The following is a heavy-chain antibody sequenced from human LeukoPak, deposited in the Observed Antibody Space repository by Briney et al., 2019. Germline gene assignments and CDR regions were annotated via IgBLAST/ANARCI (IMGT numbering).Heavy chain of an antibody. CDR3: AKDRRPNSYSSSWLDY. Sequence: SETLSLTCTVSGGSISSSNYYWGWIRQPPGKGLECIGSIYYSARTYYNPSLKSRVTISVDTSKNQFSLKLSSVTAADTAVYYCAKDRRPNSYSSSWLDYWGQGTLITVSS. D-gene: IGHD6-13*01. V-gene: IGHV4-39*07. CDR1: GGSISSSNYY. CDR2: IYYSART. J-gene: IGHJ4*02.